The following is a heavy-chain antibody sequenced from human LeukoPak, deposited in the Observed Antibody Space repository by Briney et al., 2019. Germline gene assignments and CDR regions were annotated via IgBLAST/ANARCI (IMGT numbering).Heavy chain of an antibody. J-gene: IGHJ4*02. CDR1: GYTFTGYY. CDR3: ARDFGPYYGSGSRDY. CDR2: INPNSGGT. Sequence: GASVKVSCKASGYTFTGYYMHWVRQAPGQGLEWMGRINPNSGGTNYAQKFQGRVTMTRDTSISTAYMELSRLRSDDTAVYCCARDFGPYYGSGSRDYWGQGTLVTVSS. D-gene: IGHD3-10*01. V-gene: IGHV1-2*06.